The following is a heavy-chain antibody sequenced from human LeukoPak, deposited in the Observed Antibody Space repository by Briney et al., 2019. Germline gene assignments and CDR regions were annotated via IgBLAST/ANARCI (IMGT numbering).Heavy chain of an antibody. V-gene: IGHV1-18*01. CDR3: ARDPSNTSGWKTWFDP. D-gene: IGHD6-19*01. J-gene: IGHJ5*02. Sequence: ASVKVSCKTSGFTFTNYGISWVRQAPGQGLEWMGWISAYIGDTKYAQKLQGRVTMTTDTSTSTAYMELRSLRSDDTAVYYCARDPSNTSGWKTWFDPWGQGTLVTVSS. CDR2: ISAYIGDT. CDR1: GFTFTNYG.